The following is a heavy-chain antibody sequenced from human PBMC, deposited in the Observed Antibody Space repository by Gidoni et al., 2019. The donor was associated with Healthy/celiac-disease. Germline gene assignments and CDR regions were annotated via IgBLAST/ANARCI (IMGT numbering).Heavy chain of an antibody. Sequence: QVQLQESGPGLVKPSQTLSLTCTFSGGSISSGVYYWSWIRQHPGKGLEWIGYIYYSGSTYYNPSLKSRVTISVDTSKNQFSLKLSSVTAADTAVYYCARERSTIFGVVIGWIDYWGQGTLVTVSS. CDR3: ARERSTIFGVVIGWIDY. V-gene: IGHV4-31*03. CDR1: GGSISSGVYY. J-gene: IGHJ4*02. D-gene: IGHD3-3*01. CDR2: IYYSGST.